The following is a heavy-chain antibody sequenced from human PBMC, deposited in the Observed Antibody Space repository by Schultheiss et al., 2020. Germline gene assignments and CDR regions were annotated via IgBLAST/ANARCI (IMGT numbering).Heavy chain of an antibody. D-gene: IGHD5-24*01. J-gene: IGHJ4*02. Sequence: SATLTLTCTVSGASISSYYWSWIRQPAGKGLEWIGYIYYSGSTNYNPSLKSRVTISVDTSKNQFSLKLSSVTAADTAVYFCARATKEKKAFGYWGQGTLVTVSS. CDR3: ARATKEKKAFGY. CDR2: IYYSGST. V-gene: IGHV4-59*08. CDR1: GASISSYY.